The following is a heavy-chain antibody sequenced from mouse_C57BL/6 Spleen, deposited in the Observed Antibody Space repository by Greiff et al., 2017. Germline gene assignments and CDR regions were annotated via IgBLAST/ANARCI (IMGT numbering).Heavy chain of an antibody. Sequence: VQLQQPGPELVKPGASVKIPCKASGYTFTDYNMDWVKQSPGQSLEWIGDINPNNGGTNYNQKFKGKATLTVDKSSSTAYMELRSLTSEDTAVYYCARGRVIGSAMDYWGQGTSVTVSS. CDR2: INPNNGGT. J-gene: IGHJ4*01. D-gene: IGHD2-10*02. CDR1: GYTFTDYN. V-gene: IGHV1-18*01. CDR3: ARGRVIGSAMDY.